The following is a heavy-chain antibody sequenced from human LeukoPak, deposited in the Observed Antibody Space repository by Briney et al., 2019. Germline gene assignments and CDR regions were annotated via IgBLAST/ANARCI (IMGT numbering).Heavy chain of an antibody. V-gene: IGHV3-21*01. CDR3: ARTYYDILTGYNPYFDY. D-gene: IGHD3-9*01. J-gene: IGHJ4*02. Sequence: GGSLRLSCAASGFIFSNFSMNWVRQAPGKGLEWVSSITASSTAIYSADSVKGRFTISRDNAKNFLYLQMNSLRAEDTAVYYCARTYYDILTGYNPYFDYWGQGILVTVSS. CDR2: ITASSTAI. CDR1: GFIFSNFS.